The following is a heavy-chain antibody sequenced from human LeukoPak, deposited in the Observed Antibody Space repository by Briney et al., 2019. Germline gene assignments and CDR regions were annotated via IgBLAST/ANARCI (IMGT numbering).Heavy chain of an antibody. CDR1: GFTFSTFA. CDR3: AKRGYYDILTGYYELDCLDY. CDR2: ISGSAGST. V-gene: IGHV3-23*01. D-gene: IGHD3-9*01. Sequence: PGGSLRLSCAASGFTFSTFAVSWVRQAPGKGLEWVSAISGSAGSTYYVDSVKGRFTISRDNSKNTLYLQMNSLRAEDTAVYYCAKRGYYDILTGYYELDCLDYWGQGTLVTVSS. J-gene: IGHJ4*02.